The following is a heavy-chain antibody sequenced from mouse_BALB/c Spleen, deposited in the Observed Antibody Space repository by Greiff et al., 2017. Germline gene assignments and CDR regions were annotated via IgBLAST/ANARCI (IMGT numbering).Heavy chain of an antibody. D-gene: IGHD2-14*01. CDR1: GFAFSSYD. CDR3: ARQGAYYRSFYAMDY. Sequence: EVKLVESGGGLVKPGGSLKLSCAASGFAFSSYDMSWVRQTPEKRLEWVAYISSGGGSTYYPDTVKGRFTISRDNAKNTLYLQMSSLTSEDTAMYYCARQGAYYRSFYAMDYWGQGTSVTVSS. V-gene: IGHV5-12-1*01. CDR2: ISSGGGST. J-gene: IGHJ4*01.